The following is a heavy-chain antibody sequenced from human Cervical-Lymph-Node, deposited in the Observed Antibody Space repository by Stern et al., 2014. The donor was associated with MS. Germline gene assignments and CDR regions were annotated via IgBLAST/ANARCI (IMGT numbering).Heavy chain of an antibody. D-gene: IGHD6-6*01. Sequence: QVTLRESGPALVKPTQTLTLTCTFSGFSLSTSGMCVSWIRQPPGKALEWLALIDWDDDKYYSTSLKTRLTISKDTSKNQVVLTMTNMDPVDTATYYCARMPIEHSSSPYGMDVWGQGTTVTVSS. J-gene: IGHJ6*02. CDR2: IDWDDDK. CDR1: GFSLSTSGMC. V-gene: IGHV2-70*01. CDR3: ARMPIEHSSSPYGMDV.